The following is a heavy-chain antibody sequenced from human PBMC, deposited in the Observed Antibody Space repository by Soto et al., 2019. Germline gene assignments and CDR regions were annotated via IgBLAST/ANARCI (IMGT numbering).Heavy chain of an antibody. CDR3: ARDVSPGTSTLYLDAFDI. CDR1: GFSLGSYW. Sequence: ESVGGLVQPGGSLRLSCEASGFSLGSYWMTWVRQAPGKGLEWVANIKKDGSRTSYLDSVRGRFTISRDNVGNSLSLQMDSLRAEDTGLYFCARDVSPGTSTLYLDAFDIWGQGTMVTVSS. D-gene: IGHD2-8*01. CDR2: IKKDGSRT. J-gene: IGHJ3*02. V-gene: IGHV3-7*05.